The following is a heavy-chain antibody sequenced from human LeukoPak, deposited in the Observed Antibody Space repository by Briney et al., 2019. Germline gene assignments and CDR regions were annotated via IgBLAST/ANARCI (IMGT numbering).Heavy chain of an antibody. D-gene: IGHD3-3*01. CDR2: IVVGSGNT. CDR1: GFTFTSSA. V-gene: IGHV1-58*02. J-gene: IGHJ5*02. CDR3: AAARDFWSGYYGPFDP. Sequence: GASVKVSCKASGFTFTSSAMQWVRQARGQRLEWIGWIVVGSGNTNYAQKFQERVTITRDMSTSTAYMELSSLRCEDTAVYYCAAARDFWSGYYGPFDPWGQGTLVTVSS.